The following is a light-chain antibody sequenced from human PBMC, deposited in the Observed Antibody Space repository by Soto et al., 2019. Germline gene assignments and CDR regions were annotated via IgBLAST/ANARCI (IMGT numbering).Light chain of an antibody. CDR1: SSDVGGYNY. CDR3: SSYTSSSTFHVV. CDR2: DVS. Sequence: QSALTQPASVSGSPGQSITISCTGTSSDVGGYNYVSWYQQHPGKAPKLMIYDVSNRPSGVSNRSSGSKSGNTASLTISGLQAEDEADYYCSSYTSSSTFHVVFGGGTKLTVL. V-gene: IGLV2-14*01. J-gene: IGLJ2*01.